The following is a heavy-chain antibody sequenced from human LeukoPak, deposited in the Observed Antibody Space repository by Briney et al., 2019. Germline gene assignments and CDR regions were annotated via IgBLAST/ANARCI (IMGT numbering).Heavy chain of an antibody. V-gene: IGHV1-46*01. CDR2: IHPSGGST. Sequence: GASVKVSCKTSGYTFASYYMHWVRQAPGQGLEWMGIIHPSGGSTSYAQKFQGRVTMTRDTSTSTLYMELSSLRSEDTAVYYCARDSDSSSIDYWGQGTLVTVSS. D-gene: IGHD6-6*01. CDR3: ARDSDSSSIDY. CDR1: GYTFASYY. J-gene: IGHJ4*02.